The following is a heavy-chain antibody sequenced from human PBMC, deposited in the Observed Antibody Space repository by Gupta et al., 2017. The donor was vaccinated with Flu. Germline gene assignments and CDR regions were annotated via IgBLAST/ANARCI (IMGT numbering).Heavy chain of an antibody. V-gene: IGHV1-69-2*01. D-gene: IGHD4-17*01. Sequence: EVQLVQSGAEVKKPGATVKISCKASGYTFTDYYIHWVQQVPGKGLEWLGLVNPVDGVTVYAQKFQGRVTITAETFTHTSYMELSSLTSGHTAVYYCTIADYGDFNALDYWGQGTLLTVSS. CDR1: GYTFTDYY. CDR3: TIADYGDFNALDY. CDR2: VNPVDGVT. J-gene: IGHJ4*02.